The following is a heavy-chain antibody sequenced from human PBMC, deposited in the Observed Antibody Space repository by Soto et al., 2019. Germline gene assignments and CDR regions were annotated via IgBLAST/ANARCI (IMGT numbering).Heavy chain of an antibody. CDR1: GFTVSSNY. J-gene: IGHJ4*02. CDR3: AKDRKWESLAFDY. CDR2: INSGGFT. V-gene: IGHV3-53*05. D-gene: IGHD1-26*01. Sequence: HPGGSLRLSCVASGFTVSSNYMSWVRQAPGKGLEWVSVINSGGFTYYADSVQGRFTISRDNSKNTLYLQMNSLRAEDTAVYYCAKDRKWESLAFDYWGQGTLVTVSS.